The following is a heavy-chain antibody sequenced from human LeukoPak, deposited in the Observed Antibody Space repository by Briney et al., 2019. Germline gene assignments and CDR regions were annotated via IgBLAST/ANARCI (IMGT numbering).Heavy chain of an antibody. Sequence: GASVKVSCKASGYTFIDYYIHWLRQAPGQGFEWMGWSGPKTGATKYEHFLGRVTMTSDTSSRTAYMELTSLTFDDTAIYYCARANSYDNNGYSPELRYWGQGTLVTVSS. CDR3: ARANSYDNNGYSPELRY. V-gene: IGHV1-2*02. J-gene: IGHJ4*02. D-gene: IGHD3-22*01. CDR2: SGPKTGAT. CDR1: GYTFIDYY.